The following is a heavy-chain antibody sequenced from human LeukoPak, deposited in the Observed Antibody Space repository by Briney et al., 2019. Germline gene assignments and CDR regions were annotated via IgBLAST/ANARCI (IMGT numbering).Heavy chain of an antibody. CDR3: ARDLGSGDYLRKYFDL. CDR1: GFTFSSYT. D-gene: IGHD4-17*01. CDR2: ISSSSSFK. J-gene: IGHJ2*01. V-gene: IGHV3-21*06. Sequence: GGSLRLSCVGSGFTFSSYTVNWVRQAPGKRLEWVSSISSSSSFKQYADSAKGRFTISRDNAKNSLYLQMSGLRGEDTAVYYYARDLGSGDYLRKYFDLWGRGTLVAVSS.